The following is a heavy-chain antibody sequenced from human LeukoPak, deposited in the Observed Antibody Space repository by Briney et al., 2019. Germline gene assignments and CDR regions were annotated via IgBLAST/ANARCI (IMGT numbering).Heavy chain of an antibody. Sequence: SVKVSCTASGGTFSSYAISWVRQAPGQGLEWMGGIIPIFGTANYAQKFQGRVTITADESTSTAYMELSSLRSEDTAVYYCARVGYYDPTKNFDYWGQGTLVTVSS. CDR2: IIPIFGTA. CDR1: GGTFSSYA. J-gene: IGHJ4*02. CDR3: ARVGYYDPTKNFDY. V-gene: IGHV1-69*13. D-gene: IGHD3-22*01.